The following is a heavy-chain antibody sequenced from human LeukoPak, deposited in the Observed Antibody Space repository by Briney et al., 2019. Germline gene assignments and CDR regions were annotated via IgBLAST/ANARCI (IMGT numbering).Heavy chain of an antibody. D-gene: IGHD4-17*01. J-gene: IGHJ4*02. CDR3: ARDLASRYGSFDY. Sequence: PGGSLRLSCAASGFTFSSYWMSWVRQAPGKGLEWVANIKQDGSEKYYVDSVKGRFTISRDNAKNSLYLQMNSLRAEDTAVYYCARDLASRYGSFDYWGQGTLVTVSS. CDR2: IKQDGSEK. CDR1: GFTFSSYW. V-gene: IGHV3-7*01.